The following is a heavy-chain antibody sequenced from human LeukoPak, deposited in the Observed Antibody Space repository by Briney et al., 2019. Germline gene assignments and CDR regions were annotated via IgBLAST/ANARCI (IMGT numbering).Heavy chain of an antibody. CDR1: GGTFSSYA. CDR2: IIPIFGTA. CDR3: ARFGYYYDSSGYTPHYYMDV. Sequence: VKVSCKASGGTFSSYAISWVRLAPGQGLEWMGGIIPIFGTANYAQKFQGRVTITADESTSTAYMELSSLRSEDTAVYYCARFGYYYDSSGYTPHYYMDVWGKGTTVTISS. J-gene: IGHJ6*03. D-gene: IGHD3-22*01. V-gene: IGHV1-69*13.